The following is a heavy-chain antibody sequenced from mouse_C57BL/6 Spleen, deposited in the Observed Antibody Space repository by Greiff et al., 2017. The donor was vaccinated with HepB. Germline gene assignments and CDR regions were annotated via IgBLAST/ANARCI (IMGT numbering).Heavy chain of an antibody. CDR3: VSGYGNYVLDAMDY. D-gene: IGHD2-10*02. CDR2: IRSKSSNYAT. CDR1: GFTFNTYA. V-gene: IGHV10-3*01. J-gene: IGHJ4*01. Sequence: EVQRVESGGGLVQPKGSLKLSCAASGFTFNTYAMHWVRQAPGKGLEWVARIRSKSSNYATYYADSVKDRFTISRDDSQSMLYLQMNNLKTEDTAMYYCVSGYGNYVLDAMDYWGQGTSVTVSS.